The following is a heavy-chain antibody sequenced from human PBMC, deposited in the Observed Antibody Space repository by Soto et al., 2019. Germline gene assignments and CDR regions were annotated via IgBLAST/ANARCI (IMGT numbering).Heavy chain of an antibody. CDR1: GGSISSDY. Sequence: QVQLQESGPGLVKPSETLSLTCIVSGGSISSDYWGWIRQPPGKGLEWIGYIFYAGAINYNPSLTRRVLMSIDAPEKPFSLNLTSVTAADQAFYSCAKYTGYESLFDFDSWGRGLQVTVS. CDR3: AKYTGYESLFDFDS. CDR2: IFYAGAI. J-gene: IGHJ4*01. V-gene: IGHV4-59*01. D-gene: IGHD5-12*01.